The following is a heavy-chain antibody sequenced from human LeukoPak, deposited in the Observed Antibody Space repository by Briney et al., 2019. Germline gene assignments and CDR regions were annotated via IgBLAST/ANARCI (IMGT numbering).Heavy chain of an antibody. CDR2: INWNGGST. Sequence: RGSLRLSCAASGFTFDDYGMSWVRQAPGKGLEWVSGINWNGGSTGYADSVKGRFTISRDNAKNSLYLQMNSLRAEDTALYYCARDYYGSGSYYIGFDYWGQGTLVTVSS. D-gene: IGHD3-10*01. V-gene: IGHV3-20*04. CDR3: ARDYYGSGSYYIGFDY. J-gene: IGHJ4*02. CDR1: GFTFDDYG.